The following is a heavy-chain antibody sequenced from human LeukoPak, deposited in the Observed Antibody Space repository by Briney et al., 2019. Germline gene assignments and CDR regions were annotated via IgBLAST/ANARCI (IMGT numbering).Heavy chain of an antibody. CDR1: GGSFSGYY. D-gene: IGHD2-15*01. Sequence: SETLSLTCAVYGGSFSGYYWSWIRQPPGKGLEWIGEINHSGSTNYNPSLKSRVTISVDTSKNQFSLKLSSVTAADTAVYYCARGLSSPEDIVVVVAAINYFDYWGQGTLVTVSS. CDR2: INHSGST. J-gene: IGHJ4*02. V-gene: IGHV4-34*01. CDR3: ARGLSSPEDIVVVVAAINYFDY.